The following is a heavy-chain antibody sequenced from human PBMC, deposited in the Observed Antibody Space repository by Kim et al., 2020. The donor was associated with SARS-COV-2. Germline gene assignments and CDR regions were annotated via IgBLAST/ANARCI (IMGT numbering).Heavy chain of an antibody. Sequence: GGSLRLSCAASGFTFSGSAMHWVRQASGKGLEWVGRIRSKANTYATAYAASVKGRFTISRDDSKNTAYLQMNSLKTEDTAVYYCLIGLEWSQNWFDPWGQGTLVTVSS. CDR1: GFTFSGSA. CDR3: LIGLEWSQNWFDP. CDR2: IRSKANTYAT. J-gene: IGHJ5*02. V-gene: IGHV3-73*01. D-gene: IGHD3-3*01.